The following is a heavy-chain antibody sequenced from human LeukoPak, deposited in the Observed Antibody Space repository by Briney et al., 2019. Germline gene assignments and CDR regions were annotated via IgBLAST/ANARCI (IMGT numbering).Heavy chain of an antibody. CDR1: GYTFTSYG. D-gene: IGHD4-11*01. Sequence: ASVKVSCKASGYTFTSYGISWVRQAPGQGLEWMGWISAYNGNTNYAQKLQGRVTITADESTSTAYMELSSLRSEDTAVYYCARGRSNYVESCFDYWGQGTLVTVSS. V-gene: IGHV1-18*01. CDR2: ISAYNGNT. J-gene: IGHJ4*02. CDR3: ARGRSNYVESCFDY.